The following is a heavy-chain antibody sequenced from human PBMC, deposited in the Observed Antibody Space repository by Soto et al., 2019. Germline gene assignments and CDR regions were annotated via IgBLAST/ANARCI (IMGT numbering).Heavy chain of an antibody. CDR2: IDPGDSYT. V-gene: IGHV5-10-1*01. CDR3: ARLLSGPKDGYNAYYYYGMDV. D-gene: IGHD5-12*01. Sequence: GESLKISCQGSGYSFTSYWISWVRQMPGKGLEWMGRIDPGDSYTNYSPSFQGHVTISADKSTNTAYLQWSSLKASDTAMYYCARLLSGPKDGYNAYYYYGMDVWGQGTTVTVSS. CDR1: GYSFTSYW. J-gene: IGHJ6*02.